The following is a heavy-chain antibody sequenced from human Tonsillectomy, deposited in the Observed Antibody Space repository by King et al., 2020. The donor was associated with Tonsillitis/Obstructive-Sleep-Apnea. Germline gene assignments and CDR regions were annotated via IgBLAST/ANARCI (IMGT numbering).Heavy chain of an antibody. V-gene: IGHV1-46*01. CDR1: GYTFTSYY. CDR2: INPSGGST. CDR3: ARAWDPYYYGSGALLYYYYGMDV. Sequence: QLVQSGAEVKKPGASVKVSCKASGYTFTSYYMHWVRQAPGQGLEWMGIINPSGGSTSYAQKFQGRVTMTRDKSTSTVYMELSSLRSEDTAVYYCARAWDPYYYGSGALLYYYYGMDVWGQGTTVTVSS. J-gene: IGHJ6*02. D-gene: IGHD3-10*01.